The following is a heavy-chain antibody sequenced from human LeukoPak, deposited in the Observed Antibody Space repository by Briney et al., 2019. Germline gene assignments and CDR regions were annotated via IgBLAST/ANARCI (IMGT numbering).Heavy chain of an antibody. CDR3: AREHLTTDY. V-gene: IGHV4-34*01. Sequence: PSETLSLTCAVYGGSFSGYYWSWICQPPGKGLEWIGEINHSGSTNYNPSLKSRVTISVDTSKNQFSLKLSSVTAADTAVYYCAREHLTTDYWGQGTLVTVSS. CDR2: INHSGST. J-gene: IGHJ4*02. D-gene: IGHD4-17*01. CDR1: GGSFSGYY.